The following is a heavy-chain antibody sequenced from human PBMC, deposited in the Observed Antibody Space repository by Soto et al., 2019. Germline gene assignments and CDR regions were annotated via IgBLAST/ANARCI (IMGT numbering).Heavy chain of an antibody. CDR2: IKQDGSEK. D-gene: IGHD3-16*01. J-gene: IGHJ4*02. CDR1: GFTFSSYW. V-gene: IGHV3-7*01. CDR3: ARVQAYDYIWGSYYFDY. Sequence: GGSLRLSCAASGFTFSSYWMSWVRQAPGKGLEWVANIKQDGSEKYYVDSVKGRFTISRDNAKNSLYLQMNSLRAEDTAVYYCARVQAYDYIWGSYYFDYWGQGTLVTVSS.